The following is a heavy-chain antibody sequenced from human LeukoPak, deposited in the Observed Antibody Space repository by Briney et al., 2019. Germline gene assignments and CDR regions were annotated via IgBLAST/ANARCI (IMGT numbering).Heavy chain of an antibody. J-gene: IGHJ5*02. Sequence: SETLSLTCTVSGGPINSYYWSWIRQPPGKGLEWIGYMYNSGLTNYNPSLKSRVTISVDTSKNQLSLKLSSVTAADTAVYYCARLHYGDPTSWFDPWGQGTLVTVSS. V-gene: IGHV4-59*08. D-gene: IGHD2-21*02. CDR1: GGPINSYY. CDR2: MYNSGLT. CDR3: ARLHYGDPTSWFDP.